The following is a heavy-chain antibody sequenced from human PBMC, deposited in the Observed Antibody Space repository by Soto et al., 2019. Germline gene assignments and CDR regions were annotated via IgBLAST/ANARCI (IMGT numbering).Heavy chain of an antibody. V-gene: IGHV3-21*01. J-gene: IGHJ4*02. CDR3: ARDRESLSY. CDR2: IISSDYI. Sequence: GGSLRLSCAASRFTFSYYTMNWARQAPGKGLEWVSSIISSDYIYYADSVKGRFTISRDNARNSVYLQMDSLRAEDTAVYYCARDRESLSYWGQGTLVTVSS. CDR1: RFTFSYYT.